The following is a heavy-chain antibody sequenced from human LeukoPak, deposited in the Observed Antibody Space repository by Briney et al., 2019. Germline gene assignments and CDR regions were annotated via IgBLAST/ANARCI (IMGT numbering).Heavy chain of an antibody. Sequence: SETLSLTCTVSGGSISNYFWNWIRQPPGKGLESIGYIYYSGSSNYNPSLKSRVTMSVDTSKNQFSLKLSPVTAADTAVYYCARDLGGSYSSETWFDPWGQGTLVTVSS. J-gene: IGHJ5*02. CDR3: ARDLGGSYSSETWFDP. CDR2: IYYSGSS. D-gene: IGHD1-26*01. CDR1: GGSISNYF. V-gene: IGHV4-59*12.